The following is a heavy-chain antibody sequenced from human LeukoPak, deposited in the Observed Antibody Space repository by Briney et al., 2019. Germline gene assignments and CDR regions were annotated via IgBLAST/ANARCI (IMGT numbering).Heavy chain of an antibody. D-gene: IGHD4-17*01. CDR2: ISYDGSNK. V-gene: IGHV3-30-3*01. CDR1: GFTFSSYA. Sequence: GGSLRLSCAASGFTFSSYAMHWVRQAPGKGLEWVAVISYDGSNKYYADSVKGRFTISRDNSKNTLYLQMNSLRAEDTAVYYCARDTVTNYYFDYWGQRTLVTVSS. CDR3: ARDTVTNYYFDY. J-gene: IGHJ4*02.